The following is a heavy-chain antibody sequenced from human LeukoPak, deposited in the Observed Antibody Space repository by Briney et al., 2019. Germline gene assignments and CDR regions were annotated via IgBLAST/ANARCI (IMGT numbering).Heavy chain of an antibody. V-gene: IGHV1-2*02. J-gene: IGHJ3*02. CDR1: GYTFTGYY. CDR2: INPNSGGT. Sequence: ASVKVSCKASGYTFTGYYMHWVRQAPGQGLEWMGWINPNSGGTNYAQKFQGRVTMTRDTSISTAYMELSRLRSDDTAVYYCARLRDSDGSGSYGEWDAFDIWGQGTMVTVSS. D-gene: IGHD3-10*01. CDR3: ARLRDSDGSGSYGEWDAFDI.